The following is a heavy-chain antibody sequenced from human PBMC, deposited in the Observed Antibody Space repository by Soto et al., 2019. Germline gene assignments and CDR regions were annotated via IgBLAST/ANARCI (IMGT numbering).Heavy chain of an antibody. D-gene: IGHD3-16*01. CDR1: GYSISSSNW. V-gene: IGHV4-28*03. CDR3: ARDESTFWFDP. Sequence: PSETLSLTCAVSGYSISSSNWWGWIRQPPGKGLEWIGYIYYSGSTNYNPSLKSRVTISVDTSKNQFSLKLSSVTAADTAVYYCARDESTFWFDPWGQGTLVTVSS. J-gene: IGHJ5*02. CDR2: IYYSGST.